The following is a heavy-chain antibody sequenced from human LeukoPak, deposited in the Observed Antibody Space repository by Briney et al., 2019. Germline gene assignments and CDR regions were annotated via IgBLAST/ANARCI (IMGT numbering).Heavy chain of an antibody. CDR3: ARDSSSWYERFYYYYYGMDV. CDR2: IKQDGSEK. CDR1: GFTFSSYW. J-gene: IGHJ6*02. D-gene: IGHD6-13*01. Sequence: GGSLRLSCAASGFTFSSYWMSWVRQAPGKGLEWVANIKQDGSEKYYVDSVKGRFTISRDNAKNSLYLQMNSLRAEDTAVYYCARDSSSWYERFYYYYYGMDVWGQGTTVTVSS. V-gene: IGHV3-7*01.